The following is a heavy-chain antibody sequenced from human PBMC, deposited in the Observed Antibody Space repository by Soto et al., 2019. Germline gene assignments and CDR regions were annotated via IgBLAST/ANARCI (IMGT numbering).Heavy chain of an antibody. CDR2: ISYDGSNK. CDR3: AKDLETTVTTLADY. V-gene: IGHV3-30*18. J-gene: IGHJ4*02. CDR1: GFTFSSYG. Sequence: GGSLRLSCAASGFTFSSYGMHWVRQAPGKGLEWVAVISYDGSNKYYADSVKGRFTISRDNSKNTLYLQMNSLRAEDTAVYYCAKDLETTVTTLADYWGQGTLVTVSS. D-gene: IGHD4-17*01.